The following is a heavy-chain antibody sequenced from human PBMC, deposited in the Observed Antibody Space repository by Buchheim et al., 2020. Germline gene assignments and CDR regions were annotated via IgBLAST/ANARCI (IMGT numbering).Heavy chain of an antibody. J-gene: IGHJ6*02. Sequence: QVQLVQSGAEVKKPGASVKVSCKASGYTFTSYYMHWVRQAPGQGLEWMGIINPSGGSTSYAQKFQGRVTMTRDPSPSTVYMELSSLRSEDTAVYYCARGLEWLYRTYYYYGMDVWGQGTT. D-gene: IGHD3-3*01. V-gene: IGHV1-46*01. CDR3: ARGLEWLYRTYYYYGMDV. CDR1: GYTFTSYY. CDR2: INPSGGST.